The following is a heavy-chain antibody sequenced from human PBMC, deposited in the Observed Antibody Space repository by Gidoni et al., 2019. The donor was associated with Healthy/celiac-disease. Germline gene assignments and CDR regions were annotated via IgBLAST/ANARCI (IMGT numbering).Heavy chain of an antibody. Sequence: LPLHESGHELVMPSESLCLTCTVAGGSFSSSSYYWGWIRQPTGKGLEWIGSLYYSGSTYYNPSLKSRATISVETSKNPCHQKWSAVTAADTAMYHCASDSSGRRYFDYWGQGTLVTVST. J-gene: IGHJ4*02. D-gene: IGHD6-19*01. V-gene: IGHV4-39*01. CDR1: GGSFSSSSYY. CDR3: ASDSSGRRYFDY. CDR2: LYYSGST.